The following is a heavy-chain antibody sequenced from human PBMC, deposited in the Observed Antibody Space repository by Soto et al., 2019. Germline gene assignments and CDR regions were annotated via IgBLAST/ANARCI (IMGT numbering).Heavy chain of an antibody. J-gene: IGHJ5*02. Sequence: QLLLQESGPGLVKPSETLSLTCTVSGDSVSNSGYYWGWIRQSPGKRLERIGSVSFRGSKYYNPSLRSRVTFSLDTSKTLIALKLRSVTAADTAVYYCARGSTWQGRDLFDPWGQGTLVTVSS. V-gene: IGHV4-39*01. D-gene: IGHD6-13*01. CDR1: GDSVSNSGYY. CDR3: ARGSTWQGRDLFDP. CDR2: VSFRGSK.